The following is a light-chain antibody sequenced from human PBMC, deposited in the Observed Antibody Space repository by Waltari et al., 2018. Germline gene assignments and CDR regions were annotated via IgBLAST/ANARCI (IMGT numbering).Light chain of an antibody. Sequence: QTVVTQEPSFSVSPGGTVTLTCGLSSGSVSTTYYPSWYQQTPGQAPRTLIYSTNIRSSVVPDRFSGSILGNKAALIITGAQAVDASDYYCLLYMPSGDWLFGGGTKLTVL. J-gene: IGLJ3*02. V-gene: IGLV8-61*01. CDR3: LLYMPSGDWL. CDR2: STN. CDR1: SGSVSTTYY.